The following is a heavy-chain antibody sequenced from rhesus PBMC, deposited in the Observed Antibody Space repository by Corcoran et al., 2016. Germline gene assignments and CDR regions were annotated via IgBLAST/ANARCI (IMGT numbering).Heavy chain of an antibody. D-gene: IGHD1-26*01. J-gene: IGHJ6*01. Sequence: EVQLVESGGGLVQPGGSLRLSCAASGFTFSSYGMHWVRQAPGKRLVWVAVIKQYENKKYYADSVKDRFTISRYNSKNMLYRQMNNLKLEDTAVYYCARKNNWNYWESYGLDSWGQGVVVTVSS. CDR2: IKQYENKK. CDR3: ARKNNWNYWESYGLDS. CDR1: GFTFSSYG. V-gene: IGHV3-54*02.